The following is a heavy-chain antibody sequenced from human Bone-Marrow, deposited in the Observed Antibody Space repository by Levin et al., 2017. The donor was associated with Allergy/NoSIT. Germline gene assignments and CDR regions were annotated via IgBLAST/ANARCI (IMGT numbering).Heavy chain of an antibody. V-gene: IGHV3-30*18. CDR3: AKVARDTAGHYYYYYGMDV. Sequence: GGSLRLSCAASGFTFSSYGMHWVRQAPGKGLEWVAVISYDGSNKYYADSVKGRFTISRDNSKNTLYLQMNSLRAEDTAVYYCAKVARDTAGHYYYYYGMDVWGQGTTVTVSS. CDR1: GFTFSSYG. D-gene: IGHD5-18*01. J-gene: IGHJ6*02. CDR2: ISYDGSNK.